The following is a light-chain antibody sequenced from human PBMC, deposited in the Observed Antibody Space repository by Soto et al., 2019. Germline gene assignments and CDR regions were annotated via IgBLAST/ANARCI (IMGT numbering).Light chain of an antibody. J-gene: IGLJ2*01. CDR3: CSYAGTSLV. V-gene: IGLV2-23*01. CDR1: SSDVGTYNL. CDR2: EGN. Sequence: QPASVSGSPGQSIPISCTGTSSDVGTYNLVSWYQHHPGKAPKLLIYEGNKRPSGVSDRFSGSKSGNTASLTISGLRSEYEADYYCCSYAGTSLVFGGGTKLTVL.